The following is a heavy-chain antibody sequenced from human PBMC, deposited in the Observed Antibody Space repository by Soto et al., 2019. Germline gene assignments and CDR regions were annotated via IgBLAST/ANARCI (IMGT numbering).Heavy chain of an antibody. Sequence: QVQLQESGPGVVKSSQTLSLTCTISGDSFSSVGYYWSWIRQYPGKGLEWIGCGYHSGSTHYNPSLKRRVPMSMVTSESQFSLKRNSVAAADTAVYYCVRDTSLWYFVNWGQGTLVTVSP. J-gene: IGHJ4*02. V-gene: IGHV4-31*03. CDR2: GYHSGST. CDR3: VRDTSLWYFVN. CDR1: GDSFSSVGYY. D-gene: IGHD2-21*01.